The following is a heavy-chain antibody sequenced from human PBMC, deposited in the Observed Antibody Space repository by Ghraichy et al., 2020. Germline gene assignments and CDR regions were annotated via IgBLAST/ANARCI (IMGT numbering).Heavy chain of an antibody. CDR1: GYTFTSYY. CDR3: ARGCSGCSVDY. CDR2: INPSGGTT. J-gene: IGHJ4*02. V-gene: IGHV1-46*03. D-gene: IGHD6-19*01. Sequence: ASVKVSCKASGYTFTSYYIHWVRQAPGQGLEWMGIINPSGGTTSYAQKFQGRVTVTRDTSTSTVYMELSSLRSEDTAVYYCARGCSGCSVDYWGQGTLVTVSS.